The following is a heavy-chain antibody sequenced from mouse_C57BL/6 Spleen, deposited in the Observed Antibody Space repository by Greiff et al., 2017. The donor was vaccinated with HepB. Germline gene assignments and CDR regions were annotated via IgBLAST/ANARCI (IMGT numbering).Heavy chain of an antibody. D-gene: IGHD1-1*01. CDR3: ARNGLGSSPFAY. CDR2: IYPGDGDT. CDR1: GYAFSSYW. Sequence: QVHVKQSGAELVKPGASVKISCKASGYAFSSYWMNWVKQRPGKGLEWIGQIYPGDGDTNYNGKFKGKATLTADKSSSTAYMQLSSLTSEDSAVYFCARNGLGSSPFAYWGQGTLVTVSA. V-gene: IGHV1-80*01. J-gene: IGHJ3*01.